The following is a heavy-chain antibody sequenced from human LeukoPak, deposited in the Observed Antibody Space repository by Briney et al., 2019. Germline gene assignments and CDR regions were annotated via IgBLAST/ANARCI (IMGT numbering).Heavy chain of an antibody. CDR1: GYTFTSYD. CDR3: ARDSKPRFGELSTEGFDP. CDR2: MNPNSGNT. J-gene: IGHJ5*02. D-gene: IGHD3-10*01. Sequence: AASVKVSCKASGYTFTSYDINWVRQATGQGLEWMGWMNPNSGNTGYAQKFQGRVTMTRDTSTSTVYMELSSLRSEDTAVYYCARDSKPRFGELSTEGFDPWGQGTLVTVSS. V-gene: IGHV1-8*01.